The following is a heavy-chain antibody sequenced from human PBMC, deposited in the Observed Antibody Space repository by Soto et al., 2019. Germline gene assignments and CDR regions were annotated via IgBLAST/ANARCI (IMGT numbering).Heavy chain of an antibody. CDR2: VSANNGHT. CDR1: GFTFSNYG. CDR3: ARDIESVTAKHFFYYYAMDV. V-gene: IGHV1-18*01. D-gene: IGHD2-8*01. Sequence: DSVKVSCKASGFTFSNYGLNWVRQAPGQGLEWMGWVSANNGHTNYAQNLQGRVSMTTDTSTSTAYMELRGLRFDDTAVYYCARDIESVTAKHFFYYYAMDVWGQGTTVTVS. J-gene: IGHJ6*02.